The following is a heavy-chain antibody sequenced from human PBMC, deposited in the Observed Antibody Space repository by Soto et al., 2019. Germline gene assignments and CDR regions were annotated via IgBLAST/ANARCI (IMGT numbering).Heavy chain of an antibody. CDR3: VREIESSGRCISFAY. CDR2: ISAYNGNT. V-gene: IGHV1-18*04. D-gene: IGHD1-1*01. J-gene: IGHJ4*02. Sequence: ASVKVSWKASGYTITSYGLSWVRPAPGQGLEWMGWISAYNGNTNYVQSLQDRVSMTRDTSTSTVYMELRSLRSDDTAVYYCVREIESSGRCISFAYWGQGTPVTVSS. CDR1: GYTITSYG.